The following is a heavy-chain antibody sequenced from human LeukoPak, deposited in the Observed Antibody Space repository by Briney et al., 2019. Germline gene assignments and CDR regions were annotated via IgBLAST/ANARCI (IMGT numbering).Heavy chain of an antibody. J-gene: IGHJ4*02. CDR3: ARWRGYSGGWSGPFDD. Sequence: GASVKVSCKASGYTFTGHYLHWVRQAPGQGLEWMGWIDAISGGTKYAQRFQGRVAMTRDTSINTGYMELRSLTSDDAAVYYCARWRGYSGGWSGPFDDWGQGTLVTVSS. D-gene: IGHD6-13*01. CDR1: GYTFTGHY. CDR2: IDAISGGT. V-gene: IGHV1-2*02.